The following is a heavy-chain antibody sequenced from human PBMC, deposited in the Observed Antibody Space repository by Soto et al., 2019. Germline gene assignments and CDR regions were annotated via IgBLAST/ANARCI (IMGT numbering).Heavy chain of an antibody. D-gene: IGHD3-10*01. CDR2: IYYSGST. J-gene: IGHJ2*01. CDR1: GGSISSYY. V-gene: IGHV4-59*08. Sequence: SETLSLTCTVSGGSISSYYWSWIRQPPGKGLEWIGYIYYSGSTNYNPSLKSRVTISVDTSKNQFSLKLSSVTAADTAVYYCARLFFPIGDPSWYFDLWGRGTLVTVSS. CDR3: ARLFFPIGDPSWYFDL.